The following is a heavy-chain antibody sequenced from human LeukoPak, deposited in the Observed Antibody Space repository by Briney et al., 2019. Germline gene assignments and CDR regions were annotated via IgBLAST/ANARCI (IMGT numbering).Heavy chain of an antibody. J-gene: IGHJ4*02. V-gene: IGHV3-30-3*01. CDR3: AREALWWPIFDY. CDR2: ISYDGSNK. D-gene: IGHD2-21*01. CDR1: GFTFSSYW. Sequence: SGGSLRLSCAASGFTFSSYWMSWVRQAPGKGLEWVAVISYDGSNKYYADSVKGRFTISRDNSKNTLYLQMNSLRAEDTAVYYCAREALWWPIFDYWGQGTLVTVSS.